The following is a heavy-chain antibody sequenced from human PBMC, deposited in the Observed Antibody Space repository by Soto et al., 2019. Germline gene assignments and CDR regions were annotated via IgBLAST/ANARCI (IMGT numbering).Heavy chain of an antibody. CDR2: TYYRSKYYN. D-gene: IGHD6-13*01. Sequence: QVQLQQSGPGLVKPSQTLSLTCAISGDSVSSSSTAWVWIRQSPSRGLEWLGRTYYRSKYYNESAVSVIGRITITPATSNNHYSLLLNSVTPEDTAVYYCARGLYGSNWYEIDSWGQGMLVTVSS. CDR3: ARGLYGSNWYEIDS. CDR1: GDSVSSSSTA. J-gene: IGHJ5*01. V-gene: IGHV6-1*01.